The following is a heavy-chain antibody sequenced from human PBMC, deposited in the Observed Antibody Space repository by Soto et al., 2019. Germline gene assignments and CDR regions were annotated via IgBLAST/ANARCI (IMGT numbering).Heavy chain of an antibody. CDR3: ARDRCSGGSCPIDY. V-gene: IGHV4-59*01. D-gene: IGHD2-15*01. J-gene: IGHJ4*02. CDR2: IYYSGST. Sequence: SETLSLTCTVSGGSISSYYWSWIRQPPGKGLEWIGYIYYSGSTNYNPSLKSRVTISVDTSKNQFSLKLSSVTAADTAVYYCARDRCSGGSCPIDYWGQGTLVTVSS. CDR1: GGSISSYY.